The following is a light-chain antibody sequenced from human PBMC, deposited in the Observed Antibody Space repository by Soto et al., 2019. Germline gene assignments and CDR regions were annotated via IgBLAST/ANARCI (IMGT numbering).Light chain of an antibody. V-gene: IGKV1-5*03. CDR1: QTISSW. Sequence: DIQMTQSPSTLSGSVGDRVTITCRASQTISSWLAWYQQKPGKAPKLLIYKASTLKSGVPSTFSGSGSGTEFTLTISSLQPDDFATYYCQHYNSYSEAFGQGTRLEIK. J-gene: IGKJ5*01. CDR3: QHYNSYSEA. CDR2: KAS.